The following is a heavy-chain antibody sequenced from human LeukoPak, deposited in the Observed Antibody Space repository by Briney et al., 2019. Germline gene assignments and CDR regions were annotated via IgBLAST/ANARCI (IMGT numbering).Heavy chain of an antibody. D-gene: IGHD5-18*01. V-gene: IGHV1-46*01. J-gene: IGHJ4*02. CDR3: ARAADTAMVAY. CDR1: GDTLTSYY. Sequence: ASVKVSCKASGDTLTSYYMHWVRHTPGQGLEWMGIINPSGGSTSYAQKFQGRVTMTRDTSTSTVYMELSSLRSEDTGVYYCARAADTAMVAYWGQGTLVTVSS. CDR2: INPSGGST.